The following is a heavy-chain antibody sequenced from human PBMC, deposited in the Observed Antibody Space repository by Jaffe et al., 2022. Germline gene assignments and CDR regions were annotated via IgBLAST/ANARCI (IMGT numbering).Heavy chain of an antibody. Sequence: EVQLVESGGGLVKPGGSLRLSCAASGFTFSSYSMNWVRQAPGKGLEWVSSISSSSSYIYYADSVKGRFTISRDNAKNSLYLQMNSLRAEDTAVYYCARLYPRSIKTPRGEGEFDYWGQGTLVTVSS. CDR2: ISSSSSYI. CDR1: GFTFSSYS. V-gene: IGHV3-21*01. CDR3: ARLYPRSIKTPRGEGEFDY. J-gene: IGHJ4*02. D-gene: IGHD4-17*01.